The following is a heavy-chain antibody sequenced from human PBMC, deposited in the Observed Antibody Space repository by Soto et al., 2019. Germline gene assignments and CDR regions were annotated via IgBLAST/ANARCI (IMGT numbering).Heavy chain of an antibody. J-gene: IGHJ4*02. CDR3: ARRVDILTGYYYFDY. Sequence: PSETLSLTCTVSGGSISSSSYYWGWIRQPPGKGLEWIGSTYYRSTYYNPSLKSRVTISVDTSKNQFSLKLSSVTAADTAVYYCARRVDILTGYYYFDYWGQGTLVTVSS. V-gene: IGHV4-39*01. D-gene: IGHD3-9*01. CDR1: GGSISSSSYY. CDR2: TYYRST.